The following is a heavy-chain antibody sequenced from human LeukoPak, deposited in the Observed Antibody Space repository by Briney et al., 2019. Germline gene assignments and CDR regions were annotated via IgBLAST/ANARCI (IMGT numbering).Heavy chain of an antibody. CDR2: ISGSGGST. CDR1: GFTFSSYA. Sequence: GGSLRLSCAASGFTFSSYAMSWVRQAPGKGLEWVSAISGSGGSTYYADFVKGRFTISRDNSKNTLYLQMNSLRAEDTAVYYCARDRESYYYYYYMDVWGKGTTVTVSS. V-gene: IGHV3-23*01. J-gene: IGHJ6*03. CDR3: ARDRESYYYYYYMDV. D-gene: IGHD1-26*01.